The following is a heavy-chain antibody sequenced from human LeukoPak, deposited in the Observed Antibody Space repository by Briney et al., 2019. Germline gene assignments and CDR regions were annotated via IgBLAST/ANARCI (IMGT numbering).Heavy chain of an antibody. CDR1: GFTVSSNY. V-gene: IGHV3-53*01. CDR2: IYSGGST. D-gene: IGHD2-2*01. CDR3: ARIGHDLYQTFDS. J-gene: IGHJ5*01. Sequence: PGGSLRLSCAASGFTVSSNYMSWVRQAPGKGLGWVSVIYSGGSTYYADSVKGRFTISRDNSKNTLYLQMNSLRAEDTAVYYCARIGHDLYQTFDSWGHGTLITVSS.